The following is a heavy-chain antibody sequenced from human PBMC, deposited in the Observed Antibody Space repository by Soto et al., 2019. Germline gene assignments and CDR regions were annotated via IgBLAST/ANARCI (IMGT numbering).Heavy chain of an antibody. CDR2: INHSGST. V-gene: IGHV4-34*01. CDR1: GGSFSGYY. Sequence: SATLSLTCAVYGGSFSGYYWSWIRQPPGKGLEWIGEINHSGSTNYNPSLKSRVTISVDTSKNQFSLKLSSVTAADTAVYYCARGAARRLNNWFDPWGQGTLVTVSS. D-gene: IGHD6-6*01. CDR3: ARGAARRLNNWFDP. J-gene: IGHJ5*02.